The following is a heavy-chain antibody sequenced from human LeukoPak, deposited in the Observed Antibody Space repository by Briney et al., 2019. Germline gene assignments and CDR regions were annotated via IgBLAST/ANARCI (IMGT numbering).Heavy chain of an antibody. D-gene: IGHD2-21*02. CDR3: ARVPRVTAYLRFDP. V-gene: IGHV4-59*06. Sequence: SSETLSLTCTVSGGSISTYYWSWIRQPPGKGLEWIGYIYYSGNTWYNPSLESRITISIDTSNNQFSLRLSSVTAADTAVYYCARVPRVTAYLRFDPWGQGTLVTVSS. J-gene: IGHJ5*02. CDR2: IYYSGNT. CDR1: GGSISTYY.